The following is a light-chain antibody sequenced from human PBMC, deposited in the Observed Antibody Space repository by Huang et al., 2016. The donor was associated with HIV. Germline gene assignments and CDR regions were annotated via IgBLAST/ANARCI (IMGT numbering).Light chain of an antibody. CDR3: QQFNNYLT. Sequence: AIQLTQSPSSLSACVGDRVTITCRASRGISSCLAWYQKKPGKAHKLLIFDSSRLESGVPTRFSGSGSRTDFPLTISSLQHEDFATYYYQQFNNYLTFGQGTRLEIQ. CDR2: DSS. J-gene: IGKJ5*01. V-gene: IGKV1D-13*01. CDR1: RGISSC.